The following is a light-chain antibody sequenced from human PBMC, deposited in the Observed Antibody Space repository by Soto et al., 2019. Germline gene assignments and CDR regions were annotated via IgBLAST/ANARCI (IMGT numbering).Light chain of an antibody. CDR1: QSVSSN. CDR3: QQYNNWT. V-gene: IGKV3D-15*01. CDR2: GAS. Sequence: ERVMTRTQATLSVSPGERATLSCRASQSVSSNLAWYQQKPGQAPRLLIYGASTRATGIPARFSGSGSGTEFTLTISSLQSEDFAVYYCQQYNNWTFGQGTKVDIK. J-gene: IGKJ1*01.